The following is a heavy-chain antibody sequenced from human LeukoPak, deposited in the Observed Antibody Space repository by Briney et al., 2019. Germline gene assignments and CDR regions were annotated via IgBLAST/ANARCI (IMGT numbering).Heavy chain of an antibody. J-gene: IGHJ3*01. CDR2: INHSGST. Sequence: SETLSLTCAVFGGSFSGYYWSWIRQPPGKGLEWIGEINHSGSTNYNPSLKSRVTILVDTSKKQFSLNLSSVTAADTAVYYCGRRLERWGQGTVVTVSS. CDR3: GRRLER. V-gene: IGHV4-34*01. CDR1: GGSFSGYY.